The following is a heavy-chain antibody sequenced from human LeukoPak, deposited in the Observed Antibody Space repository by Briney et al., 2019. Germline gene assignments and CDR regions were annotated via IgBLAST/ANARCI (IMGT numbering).Heavy chain of an antibody. J-gene: IGHJ4*02. CDR2: IKEDGSTK. Sequence: PGGSLRLSCAASGFTFSDHYMDWVRQAPGKGLEWVGNIKEDGSTKYYLDSVKGRVTISRDNARNSLHLQMDSLRAEDTAVYFCARDTGFNTFDYWGQGTLVTVSS. V-gene: IGHV3-7*05. CDR3: ARDTGFNTFDY. CDR1: GFTFSDHY. D-gene: IGHD5-24*01.